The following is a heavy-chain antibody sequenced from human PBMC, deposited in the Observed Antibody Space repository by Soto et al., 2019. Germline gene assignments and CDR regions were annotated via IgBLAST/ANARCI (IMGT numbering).Heavy chain of an antibody. Sequence: AKVSCKASGYTFTGYGISWVRQAPGQGLEWMGWISAYNGNTNYAQKLQGRVTMTTDTSTSTAYMELRSLRSDDTAVYYCARDILNYYDFWSGYYGFFDYWGQGTLVTVSS. CDR1: GYTFTGYG. V-gene: IGHV1-18*04. CDR3: ARDILNYYDFWSGYYGFFDY. J-gene: IGHJ4*02. CDR2: ISAYNGNT. D-gene: IGHD3-3*01.